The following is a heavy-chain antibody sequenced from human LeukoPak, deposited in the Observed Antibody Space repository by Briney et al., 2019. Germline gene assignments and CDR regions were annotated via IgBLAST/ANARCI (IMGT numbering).Heavy chain of an antibody. CDR2: IYYSGST. Sequence: PSQTLSLTCTVSGGSISSGDYYWSWIRQPPGKGLEWIGYIYYSGSTYYNPSLKSRVTISVDTSKNQFSPKLSSVTAADTAVYYCARSYYDFWSGYYGAFDIWGQGTMVTVSS. V-gene: IGHV4-30-4*08. D-gene: IGHD3-3*01. CDR1: GGSISSGDYY. J-gene: IGHJ3*02. CDR3: ARSYYDFWSGYYGAFDI.